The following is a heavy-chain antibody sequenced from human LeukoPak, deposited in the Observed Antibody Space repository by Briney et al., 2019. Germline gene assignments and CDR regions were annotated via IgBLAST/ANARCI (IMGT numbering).Heavy chain of an antibody. Sequence: SQTLSLTCTVSGGSISSGGYYWSWIRQHPGKGLEWIGYIYYSGSTYYNPSLKSRVTISVDTSKNQFSLKLSSVTAADTAVYYCARGGTIVVVPAARRLYNWFDPWGQGTLVTVSS. J-gene: IGHJ5*02. V-gene: IGHV4-31*03. CDR3: ARGGTIVVVPAARRLYNWFDP. D-gene: IGHD2-2*01. CDR1: GGSISSGGYY. CDR2: IYYSGST.